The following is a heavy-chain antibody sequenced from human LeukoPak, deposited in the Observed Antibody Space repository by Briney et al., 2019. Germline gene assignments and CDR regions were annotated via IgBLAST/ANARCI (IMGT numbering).Heavy chain of an antibody. V-gene: IGHV4-59*01. CDR2: IFYSGST. CDR1: GGSISSYY. J-gene: IGHJ5*02. D-gene: IGHD2-2*03. Sequence: SETLSLTCTVSGGSISSYYWSWIRQPPGKGLEWIGYIFYSGSTNYNPSLKSRVTISVDTSKNQFSLKLSSVTAADTAVYYCARVGIVVVPAAGSGDNWFDPWGQGTLVTVSS. CDR3: ARVGIVVVPAAGSGDNWFDP.